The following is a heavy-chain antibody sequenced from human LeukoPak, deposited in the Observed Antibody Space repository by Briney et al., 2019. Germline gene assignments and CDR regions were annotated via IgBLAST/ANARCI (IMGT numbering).Heavy chain of an antibody. J-gene: IGHJ6*04. CDR1: GGSISSSSYY. D-gene: IGHD2-2*01. V-gene: IGHV4-39*07. Sequence: SETLSLTCTVSGGSISSSSYYWGWIRQPPGKGLEWIGSIYYSRSTNYNPSLKSRVTISVDTSKNQFSLKLSSVTAADTAVYYCARSVPAAMGGALDVWGKGTTVTISS. CDR3: ARSVPAAMGGALDV. CDR2: IYYSRST.